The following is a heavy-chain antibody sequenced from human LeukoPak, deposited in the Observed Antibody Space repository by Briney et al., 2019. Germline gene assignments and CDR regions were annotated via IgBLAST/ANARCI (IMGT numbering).Heavy chain of an antibody. Sequence: SETLSLTCTVSGGSMSSYYWSWLRQPPGKGLEWIGYIYYSGSTKYNPSLKSRVTMSVDTSKNQFSLKLSSVTAADTAVYYCARGARAGYNLEPFDYWGQGTLVTVSS. V-gene: IGHV4-59*08. CDR1: GGSMSSYY. J-gene: IGHJ4*02. D-gene: IGHD5-24*01. CDR3: ARGARAGYNLEPFDY. CDR2: IYYSGST.